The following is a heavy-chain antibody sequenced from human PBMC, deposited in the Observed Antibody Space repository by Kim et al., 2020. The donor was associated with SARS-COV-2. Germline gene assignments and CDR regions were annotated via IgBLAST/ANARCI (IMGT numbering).Heavy chain of an antibody. CDR2: MNPNSGNT. J-gene: IGHJ6*03. CDR1: GYTFTSYD. V-gene: IGHV1-8*01. Sequence: ASVKVSCKASGYTFTSYDINWVRQATGQGLEWMGWMNPNSGNTGYAQKFQGRVTMTRNTSISTAYMELSSLRSEDTAVYYCARGNNWNDERPWLDDNYYYYYMDVWGKGTTVTVSS. D-gene: IGHD1-1*01. CDR3: ARGNNWNDERPWLDDNYYYYYMDV.